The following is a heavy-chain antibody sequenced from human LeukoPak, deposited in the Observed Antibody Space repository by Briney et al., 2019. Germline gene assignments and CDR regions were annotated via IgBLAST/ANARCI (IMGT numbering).Heavy chain of an antibody. CDR2: IKSKNDGGTK. Sequence: GGSLRLSCAASGFTFSNAWMSWVRQAPGKGLEWVGRIKSKNDGGTKEYAAPVKGRFTISRDESKNTLYLQMNSLKTEDTAVYYCTTDWLVMVAATYWGQGTLVTVSS. CDR3: TTDWLVMVAATY. J-gene: IGHJ4*02. V-gene: IGHV3-15*01. D-gene: IGHD2-15*01. CDR1: GFTFSNAW.